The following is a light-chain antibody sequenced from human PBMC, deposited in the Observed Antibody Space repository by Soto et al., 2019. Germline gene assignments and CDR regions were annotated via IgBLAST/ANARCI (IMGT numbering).Light chain of an antibody. Sequence: DILMTQSPATLSLSPGGRATLSCRASQSVSSNLAWYQQKPGQAPRLLIQRASTRATGIPARFSGSGSGTELTLTIRSLQSEDFAVYFCQQYNNWPGTFGQGTKVEIK. CDR1: QSVSSN. CDR3: QQYNNWPGT. V-gene: IGKV3-15*01. J-gene: IGKJ1*01. CDR2: RAS.